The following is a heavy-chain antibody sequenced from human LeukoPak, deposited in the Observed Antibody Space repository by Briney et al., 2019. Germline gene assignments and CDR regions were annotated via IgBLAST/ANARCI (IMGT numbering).Heavy chain of an antibody. CDR2: IYPGDSAT. CDR3: ARLSTRLLDH. Sequence: LGESLKISCKGSGYSFTNYWIAWVRQMLGKGLEWMGLIYPGDSATRYSPSFQGQVTFSVDKSITTAYVQWSSLKASDTAMYFCARLSTRLLDHWGQGTRVTVSS. V-gene: IGHV5-51*01. CDR1: GYSFTNYW. D-gene: IGHD3-3*01. J-gene: IGHJ4*02.